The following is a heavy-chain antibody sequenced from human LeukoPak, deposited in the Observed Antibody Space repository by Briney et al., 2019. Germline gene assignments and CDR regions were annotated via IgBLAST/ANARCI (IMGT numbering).Heavy chain of an antibody. V-gene: IGHV3-23*01. CDR2: IRGSGGST. CDR1: GITFSSYP. J-gene: IGHJ4*02. CDR3: AQEGCSGWIPPRHFDH. D-gene: IGHD6-19*01. Sequence: GGSLRLSCAASGITFSSYPMTWVRQAPGKGLEWVSTIRGSGGSTYYADSVKGRFTIPRDNAKNTLSLQMSSLRAGDTAVYYCAQEGCSGWIPPRHFDHWGLGTLVTVSS.